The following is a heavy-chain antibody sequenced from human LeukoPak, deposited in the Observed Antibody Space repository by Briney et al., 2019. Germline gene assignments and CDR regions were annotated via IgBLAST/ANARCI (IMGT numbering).Heavy chain of an antibody. Sequence: HSETLSLTCTVSGGSVSSGSYYWSWIRQPPGKGLEWIGYIYYSGSTNYNPSLKSRVTISVDTSKNQFSLKLSSVTAADTAVYYCARGGYDYGDYANYWGQGTLVTVSS. J-gene: IGHJ4*02. CDR3: ARGGYDYGDYANY. D-gene: IGHD4-17*01. CDR1: GGSVSSGSYY. CDR2: IYYSGST. V-gene: IGHV4-61*01.